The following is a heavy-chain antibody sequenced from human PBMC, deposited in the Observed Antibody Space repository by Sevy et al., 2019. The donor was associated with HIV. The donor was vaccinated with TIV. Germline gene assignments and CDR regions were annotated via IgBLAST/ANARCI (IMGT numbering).Heavy chain of an antibody. V-gene: IGHV3-13*01. Sequence: GGSLRLSCAASGFTFSSYDMHWVRQATGKGLEWVSAIGTAGDTYYPGSVKGRFTISRENAKNSLYLQMNSLRVGDTAVYYCARAYSSGGYDYWGQGTLVTVSS. CDR3: ARAYSSGGYDY. CDR2: IGTAGDT. D-gene: IGHD6-19*01. CDR1: GFTFSSYD. J-gene: IGHJ4*02.